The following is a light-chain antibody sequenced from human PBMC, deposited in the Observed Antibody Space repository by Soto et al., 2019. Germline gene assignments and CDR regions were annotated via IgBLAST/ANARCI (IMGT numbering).Light chain of an antibody. CDR2: HVS. J-gene: IGLJ3*02. V-gene: IGLV2-11*01. CDR1: SSDVGTYNY. Sequence: QSALTQPRSVSGSPGQSVTISCTGTSSDVGTYNYVSWYQQRPGEAPKLVIYHVSKRPSGVPDRFSGSKSGHTASLTISGLQADDEGVYHCCSSAGGPTVFGGGTKLTVL. CDR3: CSSAGGPTV.